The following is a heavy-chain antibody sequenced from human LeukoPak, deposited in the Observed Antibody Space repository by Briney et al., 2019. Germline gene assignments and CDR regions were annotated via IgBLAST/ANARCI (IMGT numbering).Heavy chain of an antibody. CDR2: IKQDGSEK. D-gene: IGHD3-3*01. V-gene: IGHV3-7*01. CDR3: AIQGYDFWSGYFY. Sequence: GGSLRLSCEASGFTFSSHWMSWVRQAPGKGLEWVANIKQDGSEKYYVDSVKGRFTISRDNAKNSLYLQMNSLRAEDTAVYYCAIQGYDFWSGYFYWGQGTLVTVSS. CDR1: GFTFSSHW. J-gene: IGHJ4*02.